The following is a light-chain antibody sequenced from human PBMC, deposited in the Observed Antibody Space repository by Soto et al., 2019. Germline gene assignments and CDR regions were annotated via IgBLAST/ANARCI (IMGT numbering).Light chain of an antibody. J-gene: IGKJ1*01. V-gene: IGKV3-20*01. Sequence: EVVLTQSPSTLSLSPGESATLSCRASLSVSSSYLAWYQQKPGQAPRLLIYGASSRATGVPDRFSGSGSGTDFTLTISSLEPEDFAVYYCQQYGSSPVTFGQGTKVDIK. CDR3: QQYGSSPVT. CDR1: LSVSSSY. CDR2: GAS.